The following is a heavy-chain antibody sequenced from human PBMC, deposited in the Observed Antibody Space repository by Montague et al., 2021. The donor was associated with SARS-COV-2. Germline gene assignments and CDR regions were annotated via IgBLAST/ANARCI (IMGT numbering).Heavy chain of an antibody. CDR1: NGSITSYY. J-gene: IGHJ5*02. CDR3: AREGLGNWFDH. V-gene: IGHV4-59*01. Sequence: SETLSLTCSVSNGSITSYYWSWIWQPPGKRLEWIGYTYYRGSTNYNPSRESRVTISVDTSKNQFPLKLRSRTVADTAVCYCAREGLGNWFDHWGQGTLVIVSS. CDR2: TYYRGST.